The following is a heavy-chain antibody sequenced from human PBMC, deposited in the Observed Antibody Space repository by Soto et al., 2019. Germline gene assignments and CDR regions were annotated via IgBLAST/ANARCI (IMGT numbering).Heavy chain of an antibody. CDR3: ARYNWNCGHDY. V-gene: IGHV3-30*03. Sequence: QEHLVESGGGVVQPGRSLRLSCAASGFSFTNYGMHWVRQAPGKGLEWVAVISYDGNNKHYADSVKGRFTISRDTSNNTVSLQMHSLRPEDTAVYYCARYNWNCGHDYWGQGTLVTVSS. CDR2: ISYDGNNK. D-gene: IGHD1-7*01. J-gene: IGHJ4*02. CDR1: GFSFTNYG.